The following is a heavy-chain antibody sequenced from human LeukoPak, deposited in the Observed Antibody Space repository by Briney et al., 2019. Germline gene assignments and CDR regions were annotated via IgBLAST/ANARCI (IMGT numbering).Heavy chain of an antibody. CDR2: IYHSGST. Sequence: PSETLSLTCTVSGGSISSSSYYWGWIRQPPGKGLEWIGSIYHSGSTYYNPSLKSRVTISVDTSKNQFSLKLSSVTAADTAVYYCARAVGVIVVVITEYFDYWGQGTLVTVSS. D-gene: IGHD3-22*01. J-gene: IGHJ4*02. CDR1: GGSISSSSYY. CDR3: ARAVGVIVVVITEYFDY. V-gene: IGHV4-39*07.